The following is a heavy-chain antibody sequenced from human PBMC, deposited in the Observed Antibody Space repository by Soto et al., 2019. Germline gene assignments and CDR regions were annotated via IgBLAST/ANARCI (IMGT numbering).Heavy chain of an antibody. V-gene: IGHV4-30-2*01. CDR3: AREVYYDRCFDF. CDR2: IYHSGST. CDR1: GGSISSGGYS. Sequence: PSETLSLTCAVSGGSISSGGYSWIWIRQPPGKGLEWIGYIYHSGSTYYSPSLKSRVTISVDRSKNQFSLKLSSVTAADTAVYYCAREVYYDRCFDFWGQGTLVTVSS. D-gene: IGHD3-22*01. J-gene: IGHJ4*02.